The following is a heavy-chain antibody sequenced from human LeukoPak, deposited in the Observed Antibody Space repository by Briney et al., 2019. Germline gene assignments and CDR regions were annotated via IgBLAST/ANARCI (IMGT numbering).Heavy chain of an antibody. CDR3: AKAGNWGGYYYYLDV. CDR1: GGSISGYY. D-gene: IGHD7-27*01. V-gene: IGHV4-59*01. Sequence: SETLSLTCTVSGGSISGYYWSWIRQSPGKGLEWIGYIYYSGSTNYNPSLKSRVTISLDTSKNQFSLKLSSVTAADTAVYYCAKAGNWGGYYYYLDVWDKGATVTVSS. CDR2: IYYSGST. J-gene: IGHJ6*03.